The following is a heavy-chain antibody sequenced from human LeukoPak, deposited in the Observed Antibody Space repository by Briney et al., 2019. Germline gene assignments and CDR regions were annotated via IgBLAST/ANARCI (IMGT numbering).Heavy chain of an antibody. V-gene: IGHV1-18*01. CDR1: GYTFSNLG. Sequence: ASVKVSCKASGYTFSNLGISWVRQAPGQGLEWMGWISAYNGNSKYAQRLQGRVTMTTDTSTSTAYMELRSLRSDDTAVYYCARTCGDCYPNDYYYGMDVWGQGTTVTVSS. CDR3: ARTCGDCYPNDYYYGMDV. CDR2: ISAYNGNS. J-gene: IGHJ6*02. D-gene: IGHD2-21*02.